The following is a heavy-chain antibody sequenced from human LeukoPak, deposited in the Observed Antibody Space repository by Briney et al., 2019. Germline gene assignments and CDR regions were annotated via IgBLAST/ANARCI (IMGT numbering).Heavy chain of an antibody. Sequence: SETLSLTCTVSGGSISSSSYYWGWIRQPPGKGLEGIGSIYYSGSTYYNPSLKSRVTISVDTSKNQFSLKLSSVTAADTAVYYCARHVQEMGMGYWGQGTLVTVSS. J-gene: IGHJ4*02. D-gene: IGHD5-24*01. V-gene: IGHV4-39*01. CDR1: GGSISSSSYY. CDR3: ARHVQEMGMGY. CDR2: IYYSGST.